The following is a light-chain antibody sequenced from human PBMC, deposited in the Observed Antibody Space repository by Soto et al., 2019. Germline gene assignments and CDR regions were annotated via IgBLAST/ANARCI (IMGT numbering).Light chain of an antibody. V-gene: IGLV1-44*01. J-gene: IGLJ3*02. CDR3: ASWEDSLNGWV. Sequence: QSVLTQPPSASGTPGQRVTISCSGSSSNVGSNTVSLYQQLPGTAPKVLIYSDDQRPSGVPDRFSGSRSCSSASLAISGLQSGDEADYYCASWEDSLNGWVFGGGTKLTVL. CDR1: SSNVGSNT. CDR2: SDD.